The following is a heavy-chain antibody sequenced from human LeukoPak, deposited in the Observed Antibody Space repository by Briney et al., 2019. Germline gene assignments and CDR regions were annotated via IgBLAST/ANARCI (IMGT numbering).Heavy chain of an antibody. CDR2: MYPNSGNT. J-gene: IGHJ6*03. CDR1: GYTFTSYD. D-gene: IGHD3-3*01. CDR3: ARGSLNYDFWSGYYTGYYYYYYMDV. V-gene: IGHV1-8*01. Sequence: ASVKVSCKASGYTFTSYDINWVRQATGQGLEWMGWMYPNSGNTGYAQKFQGRVIMTRNTSISTAYMELSSLRSEDTAVYYCARGSLNYDFWSGYYTGYYYYYYMDVWGKGTTVTVSS.